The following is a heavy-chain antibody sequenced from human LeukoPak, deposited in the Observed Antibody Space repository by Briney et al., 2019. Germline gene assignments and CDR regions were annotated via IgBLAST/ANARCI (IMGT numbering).Heavy chain of an antibody. CDR2: IYSGGST. V-gene: IGHV3-53*01. CDR1: GFTVSSNY. CDR3: ARDSSGWNYYYYGMDV. J-gene: IGHJ6*02. D-gene: IGHD6-19*01. Sequence: GSLKLSCAASGFTVSSNYMSWVRQAPGKGLEWVSVIYSGGSTYYADSVKGRFTISRDNSKNTLYLQMNSLRAEDTAVYYCARDSSGWNYYYYGMDVWGQGTTVTVSS.